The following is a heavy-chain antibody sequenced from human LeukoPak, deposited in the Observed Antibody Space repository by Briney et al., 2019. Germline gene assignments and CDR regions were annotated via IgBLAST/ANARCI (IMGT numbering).Heavy chain of an antibody. V-gene: IGHV5-51*01. CDR3: ARRSGSDALDI. D-gene: IGHD3-10*01. CDR2: IYPGDSYT. J-gene: IGHJ3*02. Sequence: GESLNISCKGSGYSLTSYWIAWVRQMPGKGLEWMGIIYPGDSYTTYSPSFQGQVTISADKSISTAYLQWRSLKASDTAMYYCARRSGSDALDIWGQGTMVTVSS. CDR1: GYSLTSYW.